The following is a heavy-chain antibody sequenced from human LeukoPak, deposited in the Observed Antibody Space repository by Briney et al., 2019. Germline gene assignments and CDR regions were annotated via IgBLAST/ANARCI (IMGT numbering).Heavy chain of an antibody. V-gene: IGHV1-69*13. CDR3: ARVMAAAGTALDY. CDR1: GGTFSSYA. Sequence: SVKASCKASGGTFSSYAISWVRQAPGQGLEWMGGIIPIFGTANYAQKFQGRVTITADESTSTAYMELSSLRSEDTAVYYCARVMAAAGTALDYWGQGTLVTVSS. J-gene: IGHJ4*02. D-gene: IGHD6-13*01. CDR2: IIPIFGTA.